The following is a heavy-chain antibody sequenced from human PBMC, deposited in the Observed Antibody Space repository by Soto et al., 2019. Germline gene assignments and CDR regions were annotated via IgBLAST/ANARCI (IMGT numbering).Heavy chain of an antibody. J-gene: IGHJ6*02. D-gene: IGHD6-6*01. CDR1: GGTFSSYA. Sequence: QVQLVQSGAEVKKPGSSVKVSCKASGGTFSSYAISWVRQAPGQGLEWMGGIIPIFGTANYAQKFQGRVTITADESTSTAYMERSSLRSEDTAVYYCARVPSIAARNYYYYGMDVWGQGTTVTVSS. CDR3: ARVPSIAARNYYYYGMDV. V-gene: IGHV1-69*01. CDR2: IIPIFGTA.